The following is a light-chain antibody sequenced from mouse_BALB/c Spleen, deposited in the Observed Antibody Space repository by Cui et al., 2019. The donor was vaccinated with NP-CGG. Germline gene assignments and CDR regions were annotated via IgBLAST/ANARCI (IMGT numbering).Light chain of an antibody. J-gene: IGLJ1*01. CDR1: TGAVTTSNY. CDR3: ALWYSNHWV. V-gene: IGLV1*01. Sequence: AFVPQEPALTTSPGETVTLTCRSSTGAVTTSNYANWVQEKPDHLFTGLIGGTNNRAPGVPARFSGSLIGDKAALTITGAQTEDEAIYFCALWYSNHWVFGGGTKLTVL. CDR2: GTN.